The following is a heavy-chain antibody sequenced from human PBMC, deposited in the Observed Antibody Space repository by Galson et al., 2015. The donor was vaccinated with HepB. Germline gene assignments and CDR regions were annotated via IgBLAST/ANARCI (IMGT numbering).Heavy chain of an antibody. D-gene: IGHD3-10*01. CDR1: RFTFSNYA. CDR3: AKDSLLDYYGSGTLWAFDI. J-gene: IGHJ3*02. Sequence: SLRLSFAASRFTFSNYAMSWVRQAPGKGLEWVSTISGRGARTYYADSVKGRFTVSRDNSKNTLYLQMNSLRAEDTAVYYCAKDSLLDYYGSGTLWAFDIWGHGTMVTVSS. V-gene: IGHV3-23*01. CDR2: ISGRGART.